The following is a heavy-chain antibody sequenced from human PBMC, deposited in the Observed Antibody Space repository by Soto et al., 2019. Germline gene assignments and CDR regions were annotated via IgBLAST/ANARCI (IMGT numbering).Heavy chain of an antibody. D-gene: IGHD3-16*02. V-gene: IGHV4-61*08. Sequence: SETLSLTCTFSGCSISSGGYYWSWIRQHPGKGLEWIGYIYYSGSTNYNPSLKSRVTISVDTSKNQSSLKLSSVTAADTAVYYCARATYDYIWGSYPSPDAFDIWGQGTMVTVSS. CDR2: IYYSGST. CDR3: ARATYDYIWGSYPSPDAFDI. J-gene: IGHJ3*02. CDR1: GCSISSGGYY.